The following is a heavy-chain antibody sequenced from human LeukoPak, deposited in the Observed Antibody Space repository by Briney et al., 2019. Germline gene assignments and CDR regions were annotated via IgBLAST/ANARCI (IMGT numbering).Heavy chain of an antibody. CDR3: ARVTRYYFDY. Sequence: PGGSLRLSCVASGFTFNNYNMNWVRQAPGKGLEWVSSISSSSSYIYYADSVKGRFTNSRDNAKNSLYLQMNSLRAEDTAVYYCARVTRYYFDYWGQGTLVTVSS. J-gene: IGHJ4*02. V-gene: IGHV3-21*01. D-gene: IGHD3-16*01. CDR1: GFTFNNYN. CDR2: ISSSSSYI.